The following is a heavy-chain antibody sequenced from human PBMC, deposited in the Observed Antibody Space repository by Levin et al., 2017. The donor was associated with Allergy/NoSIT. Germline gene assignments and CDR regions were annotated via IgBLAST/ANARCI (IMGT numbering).Heavy chain of an antibody. J-gene: IGHJ6*02. CDR3: ARGTSAPYYDFWSGYYYGMDV. Sequence: ASVKVSCKASGYTFTSYDINWVRQATGQGLEWMGWMNPNSGNTGYAQKFQGRVTMTRNTSISTAYMELSSLRSEDTAVYYCARGTSAPYYDFWSGYYYGMDVWGQGTTVTVSS. CDR2: MNPNSGNT. V-gene: IGHV1-8*01. CDR1: GYTFTSYD. D-gene: IGHD3-3*01.